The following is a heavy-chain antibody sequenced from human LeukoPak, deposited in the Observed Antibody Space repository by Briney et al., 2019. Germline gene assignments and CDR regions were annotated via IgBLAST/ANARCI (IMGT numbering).Heavy chain of an antibody. CDR2: INPNNDDT. D-gene: IGHD5-12*01. CDR1: GYTFTDYY. J-gene: IGHJ4*02. V-gene: IGHV1-2*04. CDR3: ARVPGGLSYFFDR. Sequence: ASVNVPCTASGYTFTDYYTHWLRQAPGQGLEWMGWINPNNDDTKYAQKFQGWVTMTKDTSINTAYMELRRLTSDDTAVYFCARVPGGLSYFFDRWGQGTLVTVSS.